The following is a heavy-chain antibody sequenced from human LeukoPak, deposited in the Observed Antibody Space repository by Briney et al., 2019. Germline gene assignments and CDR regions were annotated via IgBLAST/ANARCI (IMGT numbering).Heavy chain of an antibody. Sequence: GRSLRLSCAASGFTFSSYVMHWVRQAPGKGLEWVAVIWSDGGNKYYADSVKGRFTISRDNSKNTLYLQMNSLRAEDTAVYYCARVGVVVPAAPKDAFDIWGQGTMVPVSP. V-gene: IGHV3-33*01. D-gene: IGHD2-2*01. CDR1: GFTFSSYV. J-gene: IGHJ3*02. CDR2: IWSDGGNK. CDR3: ARVGVVVPAAPKDAFDI.